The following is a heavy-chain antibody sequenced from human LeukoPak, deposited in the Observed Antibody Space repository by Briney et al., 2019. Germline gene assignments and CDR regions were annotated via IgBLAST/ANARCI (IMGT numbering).Heavy chain of an antibody. CDR1: GYTFTSYD. CDR2: MNPNSGNT. V-gene: IGHV1-8*01. Sequence: ASVKVSCKASGYTFTSYDINWVLQATGQGLEWMGWMNPNSGNTGYAQKFQGRVTMTRNTSISTAYMELSSLRSEDTAVYYCARATKYYYYYYYMDVWGKGTTVTISS. CDR3: ARATKYYYYYYYMDV. J-gene: IGHJ6*03.